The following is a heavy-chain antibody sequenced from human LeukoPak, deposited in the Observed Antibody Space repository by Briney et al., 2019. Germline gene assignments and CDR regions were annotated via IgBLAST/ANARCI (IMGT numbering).Heavy chain of an antibody. D-gene: IGHD2-2*01. CDR1: GGSISSGSYH. CDR2: IYTSGST. J-gene: IGHJ5*02. Sequence: PSETLSLTCTVSGGSISSGSYHWSWIRQPAGKGLEWIGRIYTSGSTNYNPSLKSRVTISVDTSKNQFSLKLSSVTAADTAVYYCAREGAYCSSTSCNWFDPWGQGTLVTVSS. V-gene: IGHV4-61*02. CDR3: AREGAYCSSTSCNWFDP.